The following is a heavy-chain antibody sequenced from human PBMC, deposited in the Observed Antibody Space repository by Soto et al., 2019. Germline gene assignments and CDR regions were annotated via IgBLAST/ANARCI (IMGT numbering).Heavy chain of an antibody. J-gene: IGHJ4*02. CDR2: IYWDDDK. V-gene: IGHV2-5*02. Sequence: SGPTLVNPTQILTLTCTFSGFSLSTDNVGVGWIRQPPGKALDWLAVIYWDDDKRYSPSLKSRLTITKDTSKNQVLLTMTNMDPVDTATYFCARSKYSISSFDYWGQGALVTVSS. D-gene: IGHD6-6*01. CDR3: ARSKYSISSFDY. CDR1: GFSLSTDNVG.